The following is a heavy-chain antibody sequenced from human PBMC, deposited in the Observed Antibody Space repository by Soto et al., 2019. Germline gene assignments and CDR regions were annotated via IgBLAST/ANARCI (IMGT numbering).Heavy chain of an antibody. CDR3: ARDLSSDSTGFRGYDL. D-gene: IGHD3-22*01. CDR2: FIPIFVSA. J-gene: IGHJ4*02. V-gene: IGHV1-69*01. Sequence: VQLVQSGAVVRKPGESLRISCQASGGTVSSYAITWVRQAPGKGLEWMGVFIPIFVSAHYAQKFQGRVTITADESTSTAYMELSGLRSEDTAIYYCARDLSSDSTGFRGYDLWGQGTLVTVSS. CDR1: GGTVSSYA.